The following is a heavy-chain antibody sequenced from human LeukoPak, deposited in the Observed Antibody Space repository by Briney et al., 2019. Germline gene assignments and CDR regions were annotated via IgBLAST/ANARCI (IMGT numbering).Heavy chain of an antibody. Sequence: GGSLRLSCAASGFTFSSYWMSWVRQAPGKGLEWVANIKQDGSEKYYVDSVKGRFTISRDNAKNSLYLQMNSLRAEDTAVYYCASHTFPPRLTAARPKGNYYYYYMDVWGKGTTVTVSS. CDR1: GFTFSSYW. V-gene: IGHV3-7*01. J-gene: IGHJ6*03. CDR3: ASHTFPPRLTAARPKGNYYYYYMDV. CDR2: IKQDGSEK. D-gene: IGHD6-6*01.